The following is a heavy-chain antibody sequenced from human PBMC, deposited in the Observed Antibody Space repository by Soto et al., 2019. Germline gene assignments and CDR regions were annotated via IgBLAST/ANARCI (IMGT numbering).Heavy chain of an antibody. J-gene: IGHJ5*01. CDR1: GGSITNHY. CDR3: ARQTTFISSWFDY. Sequence: SETLSLTCTVSGGSITNHYWTWIRQPAGKGLEWIGRIFTTGSTNYNPSLKSRLTMSVDTSKNQFSLKLNSVTAADTALYLCARQTTFISSWFDYWGHGTLVTVSS. V-gene: IGHV4-4*07. CDR2: IFTTGST. D-gene: IGHD1-1*01.